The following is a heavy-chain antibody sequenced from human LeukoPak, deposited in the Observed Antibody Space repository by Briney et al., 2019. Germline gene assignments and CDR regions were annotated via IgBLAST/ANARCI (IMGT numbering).Heavy chain of an antibody. CDR2: ISSSSSYI. V-gene: IGHV3-21*01. D-gene: IGHD2-21*02. CDR3: ARDLDIVVVTAIKPNYYGMDV. J-gene: IGHJ6*02. Sequence: GGSLRLSCAASGFTFSSYSMNWVRQAPGKGLEWVSSISSSSSYIYYADSVKGRFTISRDNAKNSLYLQMNSLRAEDTAVYYCARDLDIVVVTAIKPNYYGMDVWGQGTTVTVSS. CDR1: GFTFSSYS.